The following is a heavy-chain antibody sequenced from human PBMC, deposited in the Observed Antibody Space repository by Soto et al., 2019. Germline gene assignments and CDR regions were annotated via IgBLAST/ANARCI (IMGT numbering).Heavy chain of an antibody. CDR1: GFTFSSYA. V-gene: IGHV3-23*01. J-gene: IGHJ6*02. CDR3: AKGLSQSAAYFYYFYGMDV. CDR2: ISGSGAET. Sequence: PGGSLRLSCAASGFTFSSYAMSWVRQAPGKGLEWVSAISGSGAETYYADYVKGRFTISRDNSKNTLYLQMNTLRAEDTAVYYCAKGLSQSAAYFYYFYGMDVWGQGTTVTVSS. D-gene: IGHD6-19*01.